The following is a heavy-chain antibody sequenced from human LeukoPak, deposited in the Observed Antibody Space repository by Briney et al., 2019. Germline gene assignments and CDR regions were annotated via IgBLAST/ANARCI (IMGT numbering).Heavy chain of an antibody. CDR1: GGSFSGYY. J-gene: IGHJ3*02. V-gene: IGHV4-34*01. Sequence: SETLSLTCAVYGGSFSGYYWSWIRQPPGKGLEWIGEINHSGSTNYNPSLKSRVTISVDTSKNQFSLKLSSVTAADTAVYYCARERLGHDAFDIWGQGTMLTVSS. CDR2: INHSGST. CDR3: ARERLGHDAFDI.